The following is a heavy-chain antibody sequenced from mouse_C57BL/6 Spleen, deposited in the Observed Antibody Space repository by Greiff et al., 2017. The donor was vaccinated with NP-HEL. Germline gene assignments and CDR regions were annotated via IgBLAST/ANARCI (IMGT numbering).Heavy chain of an antibody. CDR3: ARGGTPWYFDV. V-gene: IGHV1-18*01. Sequence: VQLKESGPELVKPGASVKIPCKASGYTFTDYNMDWVKQSHGKSLEWIGDINPNNGGTIYNQKFKGKATLTVDKSSSTAYMELRSLTSEDTAVYYCARGGTPWYFDVWGTGTTVTVSS. CDR1: GYTFTDYN. D-gene: IGHD3-3*01. J-gene: IGHJ1*03. CDR2: INPNNGGT.